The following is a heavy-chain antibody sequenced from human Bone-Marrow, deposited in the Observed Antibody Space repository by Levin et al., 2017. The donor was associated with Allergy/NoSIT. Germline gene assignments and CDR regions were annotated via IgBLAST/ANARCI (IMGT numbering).Heavy chain of an antibody. J-gene: IGHJ5*02. CDR1: GGSFSGYY. CDR3: ARGFLLRFLEWPSNWFDP. Sequence: SETLSLTCAVYGGSFSGYYWSWIRQPPGKGLEWIGEINHSGSTNYNPSLKSRVTISVDTSKNQFSLKLSSVTAADTAVYYCARGFLLRFLEWPSNWFDPWGQGTLVTVSS. V-gene: IGHV4-34*01. D-gene: IGHD3-3*01. CDR2: INHSGST.